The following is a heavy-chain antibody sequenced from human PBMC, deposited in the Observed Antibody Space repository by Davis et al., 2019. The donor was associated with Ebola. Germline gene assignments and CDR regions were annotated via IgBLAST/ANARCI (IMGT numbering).Heavy chain of an antibody. CDR2: INDSGST. V-gene: IGHV4-34*01. D-gene: IGHD6-13*01. Sequence: SETLSLTCAVYGGSFSGYYWSWIRQPPGKGLEWIGEINDSGSTNYNPSLKSRVTISVDTSKNQVSLKLSSVTAADTAVYYCARYPGMAAAGTGYYYGMDVWGQGTTVTVSS. J-gene: IGHJ6*02. CDR3: ARYPGMAAAGTGYYYGMDV. CDR1: GGSFSGYY.